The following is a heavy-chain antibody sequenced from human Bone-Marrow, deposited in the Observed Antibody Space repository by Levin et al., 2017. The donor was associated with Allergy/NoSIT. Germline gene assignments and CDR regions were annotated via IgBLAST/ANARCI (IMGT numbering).Heavy chain of an antibody. V-gene: IGHV3-23*01. J-gene: IGHJ6*02. CDR2: IRGSGGDT. CDR1: GFTFSSYG. D-gene: IGHD2-2*01. Sequence: GGSLRLSCAASGFTFSSYGMSWVRQAPGQGLEWVSAIRGSGGDTYYADSVKGRFTISRDDSKNTQYLQMNSLRAEDTAVYYCAKTMCGSTSCYVGPAYGMDIWGQGTTVTVSS. CDR3: AKTMCGSTSCYVGPAYGMDI.